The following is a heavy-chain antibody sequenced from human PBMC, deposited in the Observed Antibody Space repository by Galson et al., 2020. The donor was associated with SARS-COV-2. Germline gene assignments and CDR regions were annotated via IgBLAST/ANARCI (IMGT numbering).Heavy chain of an antibody. D-gene: IGHD4-17*01. J-gene: IGHJ5*02. CDR3: ATDSPLGVTTFNWFDP. Sequence: ASVKVSCKVSGYTLTELSMHWVRQAPGKWLEWMGGFDPEDGETIYAQKFQGRVTMTEDTSTDTAYMELSSLRSEDTAVYYCATDSPLGVTTFNWFDPWGQGTLVTVSS. CDR1: GYTLTELS. CDR2: FDPEDGET. V-gene: IGHV1-24*01.